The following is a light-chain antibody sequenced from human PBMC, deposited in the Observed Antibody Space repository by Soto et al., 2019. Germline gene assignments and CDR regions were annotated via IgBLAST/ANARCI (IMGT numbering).Light chain of an antibody. V-gene: IGLV9-49*02. Sequence: QAVVTQPPSASASLGASVTLTCTLSSGYSYYKVDWFQQRPGKGPRFVMRVGTGGIVGSKGDGIPDRFSVLGSGLNRYLTIKNLQEEDESDYHCGTDHGSGSDFVWVFGGGTKVTVL. CDR1: SGYSYYK. CDR2: VGTGGIVG. CDR3: GTDHGSGSDFVWV. J-gene: IGLJ3*02.